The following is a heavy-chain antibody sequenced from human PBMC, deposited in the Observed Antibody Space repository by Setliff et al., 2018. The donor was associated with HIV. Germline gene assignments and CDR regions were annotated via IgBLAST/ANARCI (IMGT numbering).Heavy chain of an antibody. Sequence: ASVKVSCKASGGTFSSYAISWVRQAPGQGLEWMGGIIPIFGTANYAQNFQGRVTITTDESTSTAYMELSSLRSDDTAVYYCARGSGEMATINHPFVYWGQGTLVTVSS. CDR2: IIPIFGTA. D-gene: IGHD5-12*01. CDR3: ARGSGEMATINHPFVY. V-gene: IGHV1-69*05. J-gene: IGHJ4*02. CDR1: GGTFSSYA.